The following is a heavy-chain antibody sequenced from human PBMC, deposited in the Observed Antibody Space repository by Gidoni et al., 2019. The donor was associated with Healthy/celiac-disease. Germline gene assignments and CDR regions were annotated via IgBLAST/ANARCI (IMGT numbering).Heavy chain of an antibody. CDR3: AREGSSSWYYFDY. D-gene: IGHD6-13*01. Sequence: EVQLVESSGGGLVKPGASLRLSCAASGFPFSSYSMNWVRQAPGKGLEWVSSISSSSSYIYYADSVKGRFTISRDNAKNSLYLQMNSLRAEDTAVYYCAREGSSSWYYFDYWGQGTLVTVSS. J-gene: IGHJ4*02. V-gene: IGHV3-21*01. CDR1: GFPFSSYS. CDR2: ISSSSSYI.